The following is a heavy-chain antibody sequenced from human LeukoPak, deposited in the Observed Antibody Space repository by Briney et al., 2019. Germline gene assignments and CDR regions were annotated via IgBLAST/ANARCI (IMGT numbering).Heavy chain of an antibody. CDR1: GGSISSGGYS. V-gene: IGHV4-30-2*01. Sequence: PQTLSLTCAVSGGSISSGGYSWSWIRQPPGKGLEWIGYIYHSGSTYYNPSLKSRVTISVDRSKNQFSLKLSSVTAADTAVYYCARSRTGYYVDFDYWGQGTLVTVSS. D-gene: IGHD3/OR15-3a*01. CDR3: ARSRTGYYVDFDY. J-gene: IGHJ4*02. CDR2: IYHSGST.